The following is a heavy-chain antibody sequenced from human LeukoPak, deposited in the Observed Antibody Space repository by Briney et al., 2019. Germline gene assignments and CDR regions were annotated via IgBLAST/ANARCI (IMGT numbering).Heavy chain of an antibody. CDR2: ISAYNGNT. D-gene: IGHD6-19*01. Sequence: ASVKVSCKASGYTFTSYYMHWVRQAPGQGLEWMGWISAYNGNTNYAQKLQGRVTMTTDTSTSTAYMELRSLRSDDTAVYYCARDRTSRLVDYWGQGTLVTVSS. CDR1: GYTFTSYY. J-gene: IGHJ4*02. CDR3: ARDRTSRLVDY. V-gene: IGHV1-18*04.